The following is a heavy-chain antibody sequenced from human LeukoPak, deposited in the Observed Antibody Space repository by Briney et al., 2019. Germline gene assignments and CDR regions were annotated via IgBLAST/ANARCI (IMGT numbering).Heavy chain of an antibody. CDR2: INTYNGNT. CDR3: ARHSSHSHFDY. Sequence: ASVKVSCKASGYTFTSYALSWVRQAPGQGLEWMGWINTYNGNTDYAQKLQGRVTMTTGTSTSTAYMELRSLRSDDTAVYYCARHSSHSHFDYWGQGTLVTVSS. V-gene: IGHV1-18*01. J-gene: IGHJ4*02. D-gene: IGHD3-22*01. CDR1: GYTFTSYA.